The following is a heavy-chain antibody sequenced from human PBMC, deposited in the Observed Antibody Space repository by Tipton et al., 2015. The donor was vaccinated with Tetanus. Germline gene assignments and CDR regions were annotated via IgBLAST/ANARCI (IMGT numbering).Heavy chain of an antibody. Sequence: TLSLTCGVYGGSFSGYYWSWIRQPAGKGLEWIGRIYSSGSTHYNPSLKSRVTMSLDTSKTQFSLRLSSVTAADTAVYFCARGVWFGPGPKYYFDYWGQGTLVTVSS. CDR2: IYSSGST. D-gene: IGHD3-10*01. CDR3: ARGVWFGPGPKYYFDY. J-gene: IGHJ4*02. CDR1: GGSFSGYY. V-gene: IGHV4-59*10.